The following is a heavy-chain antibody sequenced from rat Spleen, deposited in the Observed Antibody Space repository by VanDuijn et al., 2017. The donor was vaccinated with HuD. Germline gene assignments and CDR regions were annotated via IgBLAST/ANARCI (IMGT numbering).Heavy chain of an antibody. J-gene: IGHJ2*01. Sequence: EVQVVESGGGLVQPEESLRISCAASGFIFSNAAMYWVRQAPKKGLEWVAAIVDDGSNTFYRDSVKGRFTISRDNAKSTLYLQVDSLRSEDTAIYYCARENWELDVWGQGVMVTVSS. CDR1: GFIFSNAA. CDR3: ARENWELDV. D-gene: IGHD5-1*01. V-gene: IGHV5-17*01. CDR2: IVDDGSNT.